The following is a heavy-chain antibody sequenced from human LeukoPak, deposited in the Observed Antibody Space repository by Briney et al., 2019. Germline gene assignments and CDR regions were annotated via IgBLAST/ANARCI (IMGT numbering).Heavy chain of an antibody. CDR2: IIPMFRTA. V-gene: IGHV1-69*01. D-gene: IGHD3-10*01. CDR1: GGTLSSYA. CDR3: ARRVRRGVSHPPHYYYYYAMDV. Sequence: SVTASCKSSGGTLSSYAISWVRQAPGQGREWMGGIIPMFRTANYAQKFQGRVTITADESTSTAYMELSSLRSEDAAVYYCARRVRRGVSHPPHYYYYYAMDVWGKGTTITVSA. J-gene: IGHJ6*04.